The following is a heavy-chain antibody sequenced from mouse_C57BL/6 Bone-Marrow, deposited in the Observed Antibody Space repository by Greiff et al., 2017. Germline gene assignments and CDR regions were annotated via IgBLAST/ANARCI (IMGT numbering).Heavy chain of an antibody. D-gene: IGHD2-12*01. Sequence: EVKLVESGGGLVKPGGSLKLSCAASGLTFSDYGMHWVRQAPEKGLAWVAYISSGSSTIYYADTVKGRFTISRDNAKNTLFLQMTSLRSEDTAMYYCARPRYDLFAYWGQGTLVTVSA. CDR2: ISSGSSTI. V-gene: IGHV5-17*01. J-gene: IGHJ3*01. CDR1: GLTFSDYG. CDR3: ARPRYDLFAY.